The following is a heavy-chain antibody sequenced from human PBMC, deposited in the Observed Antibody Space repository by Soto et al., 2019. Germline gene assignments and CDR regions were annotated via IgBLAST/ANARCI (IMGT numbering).Heavy chain of an antibody. CDR3: ATSIAAAGNTCFVP. V-gene: IGHV4-34*01. J-gene: IGHJ5*02. D-gene: IGHD6-13*01. CDR2: INHSGST. CDR1: GGSFSGYY. Sequence: QVQLQQWGAGLLKPSETLSLTCAVYGGSFSGYYWSWIRQPPGKGLEWIGEINHSGSTNYNPSLKSRVTISVDTSKNQFSLKLSSVTAADTAVYYCATSIAAAGNTCFVPWCQDTLVTVSS.